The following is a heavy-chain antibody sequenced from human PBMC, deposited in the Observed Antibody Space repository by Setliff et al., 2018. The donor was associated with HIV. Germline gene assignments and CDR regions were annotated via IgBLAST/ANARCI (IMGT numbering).Heavy chain of an antibody. CDR1: GFTFSSYG. D-gene: IGHD3-22*01. CDR3: ARVQYFNSGGYWATIRHYYYMDV. V-gene: IGHV3-33*01. Sequence: PGGSLRLSCAASGFTFSSYGMHWVRQAPGKGLEWVAVIWYDGNNKYYADSVKGRFTISRDNARNSLYLQLNSLRAEDTAVYYCARVQYFNSGGYWATIRHYYYMDVWGKGTTVTVSS. CDR2: IWYDGNNK. J-gene: IGHJ6*03.